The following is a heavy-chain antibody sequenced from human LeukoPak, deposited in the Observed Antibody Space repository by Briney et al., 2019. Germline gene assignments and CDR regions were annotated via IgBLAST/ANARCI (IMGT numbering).Heavy chain of an antibody. CDR1: GFTFSSYW. D-gene: IGHD3-9*01. CDR2: INSDGSST. V-gene: IGHV3-74*01. Sequence: GGSLRLSCAASGFTFSSYWMHWVRQAPGKGLVWVSRINSDGSSTSYADSVKGRFTISRDNAKNTLYLQMNSLRAEDTAVYYCARGARYYDILTGRYYYYYGVDVWGQGTTVTVSS. J-gene: IGHJ6*02. CDR3: ARGARYYDILTGRYYYYYGVDV.